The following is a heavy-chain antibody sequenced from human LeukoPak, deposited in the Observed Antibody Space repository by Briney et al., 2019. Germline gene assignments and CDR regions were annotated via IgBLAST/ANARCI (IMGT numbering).Heavy chain of an antibody. CDR1: GCSFTSYW. CDR2: IDPSDSYT. D-gene: IGHD3-10*01. Sequence: GESLKISCKSSGCSFTSYWISWVRQMPGTGLEWMGRIDPSDSYTNYSPSFQGHVTISADKSISTAYLQWSSLKASDTARFYCARPSVDGSGSYPYWGQGTLVTVSS. V-gene: IGHV5-10-1*01. CDR3: ARPSVDGSGSYPY. J-gene: IGHJ4*02.